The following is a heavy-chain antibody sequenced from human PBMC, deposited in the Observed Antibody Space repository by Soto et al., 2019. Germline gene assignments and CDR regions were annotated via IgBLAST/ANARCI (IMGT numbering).Heavy chain of an antibody. CDR1: GGTFSSYA. J-gene: IGHJ5*02. Sequence: QVQLVQSGAEVKKPGSSVKVSCKASGGTFSSYAISWVRQAPGQGLEWMGGIIPIFGTANYAQKFQGRVTITADESTSTAYMELSSLRSEDTAVYYCARDGRVNTLKRGDNWFDPWGQGTLVTVSS. CDR2: IIPIFGTA. D-gene: IGHD3-22*01. V-gene: IGHV1-69*01. CDR3: ARDGRVNTLKRGDNWFDP.